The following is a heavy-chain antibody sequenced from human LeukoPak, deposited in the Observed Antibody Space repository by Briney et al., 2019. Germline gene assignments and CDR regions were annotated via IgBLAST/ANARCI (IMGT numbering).Heavy chain of an antibody. CDR1: GGSISSGGYS. Sequence: KPSETLSLTCAVSGGSISSGGYSWSWIRQPPGEGLEWIGYIYHSGSTYYNPSLKSRVTMSADTSKNQLSLKLSSVTAADTAVYYCARPYYYDSRIDPWGQGILVTVSS. CDR2: IYHSGST. V-gene: IGHV4-30-2*05. J-gene: IGHJ5*02. CDR3: ARPYYYDSRIDP. D-gene: IGHD3-22*01.